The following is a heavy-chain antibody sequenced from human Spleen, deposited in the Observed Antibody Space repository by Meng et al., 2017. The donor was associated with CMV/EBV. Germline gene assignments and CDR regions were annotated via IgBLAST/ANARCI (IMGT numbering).Heavy chain of an antibody. Sequence: SVKVSCKASGGTFRNYAISWVRQAPGQGLEWMGGIIPILGISNNAEKFQGRVRITADKSTSTAYMELSSLRSEDTAVYYCARDLVEWPHYYYGMDVWGQGTTVTVSS. D-gene: IGHD1-26*01. V-gene: IGHV1-69*10. J-gene: IGHJ6*02. CDR2: IIPILGIS. CDR1: GGTFRNYA. CDR3: ARDLVEWPHYYYGMDV.